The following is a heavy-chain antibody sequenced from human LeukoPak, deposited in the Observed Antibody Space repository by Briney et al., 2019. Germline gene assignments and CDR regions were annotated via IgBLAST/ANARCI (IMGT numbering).Heavy chain of an antibody. CDR1: GFTFSSYR. CDR3: TTGSYDEIDY. CDR2: IKSDSDGGAT. Sequence: GGSLRLSCAASGFTFSSYRMSWVRQAPGKGLEWVGRIKSDSDGGATDYAAPVKGRFTISRDDSTNTLHLQMNSLKTEDTAVYYCTTGSYDEIDYWGHGTLVSVSS. V-gene: IGHV3-15*01. J-gene: IGHJ4*01. D-gene: IGHD3-16*01.